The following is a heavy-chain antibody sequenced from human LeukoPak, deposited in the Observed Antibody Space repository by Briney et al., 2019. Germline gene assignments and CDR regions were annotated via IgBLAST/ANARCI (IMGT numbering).Heavy chain of an antibody. CDR2: ITGSGGST. CDR3: ARDRGYDFWSGPDY. J-gene: IGHJ4*02. CDR1: GITFSNYA. Sequence: GGSLRLSCAASGITFSNYAMGWVRQAPGKGLEWVSTITGSGGSTYYPDSVRGRFTISRDNSKNTLFLQMNSLRAEDTALYYCARDRGYDFWSGPDYWGQGTLVTVSS. V-gene: IGHV3-23*01. D-gene: IGHD3-3*01.